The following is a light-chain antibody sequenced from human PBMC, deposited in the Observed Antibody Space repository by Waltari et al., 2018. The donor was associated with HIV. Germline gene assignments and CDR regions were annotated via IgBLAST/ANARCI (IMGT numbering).Light chain of an antibody. J-gene: IGKJ1*01. V-gene: IGKV3-15*01. CDR3: QQYNNWLT. CDR2: GAS. CDR1: QSLSSN. Sequence: EIVMTQSQATLSVSPGERATLSCRASQSLSSNLAWYQQKPGQAPRLLIYGASTRATGIPARFSGSGSGTEFTLTISSLQSEDFAVYYCQQYNNWLTFGQGTKVEIK.